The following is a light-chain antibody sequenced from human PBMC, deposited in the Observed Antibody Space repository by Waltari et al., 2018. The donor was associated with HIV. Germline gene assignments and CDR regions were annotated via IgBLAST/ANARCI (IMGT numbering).Light chain of an antibody. V-gene: IGLV2-23*02. Sequence: QSALTQPAPVSGSPGPSITIACTGPSSGVGGNNYVSLYQQPPGKAPKLMFYAVTKRPSGVSNRFSGSKSGNTASLTISGLQAEDEADYYCCSYAGSGTWVFGGGTKLTVL. CDR2: AVT. CDR1: SSGVGGNNY. J-gene: IGLJ3*02. CDR3: CSYAGSGTWV.